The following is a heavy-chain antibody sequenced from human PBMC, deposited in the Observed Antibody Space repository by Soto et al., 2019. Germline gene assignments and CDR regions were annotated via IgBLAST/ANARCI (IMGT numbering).Heavy chain of an antibody. CDR3: ARDIVLMVYAMSSNYYYYMDV. V-gene: IGHV1-69*04. J-gene: IGHJ6*03. CDR2: IIPILGIA. Sequence: ASVKVSCKASGGTFRSYTISWVRQAPGQGLEWMGRIIPILGIANYAQKFQGRVTITADKSTSTAYMELSSLRSEDTAVYYCARDIVLMVYAMSSNYYYYMDVWGKGTTVTVSS. D-gene: IGHD2-8*01. CDR1: GGTFRSYT.